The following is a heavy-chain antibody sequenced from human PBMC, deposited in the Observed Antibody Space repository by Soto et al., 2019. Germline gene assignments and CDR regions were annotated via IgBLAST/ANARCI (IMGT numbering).Heavy chain of an antibody. Sequence: GGSLRLSCAASGFTFSDYYMSWIRQAPGKGLEWVSYISSSSSYTNYADSVKGRFTISRDNAKNSLYLQMNSLRAEDTAVYYCARDFKYGDYVFWSDYYGMDVWGQGTTVTVSS. CDR3: ARDFKYGDYVFWSDYYGMDV. CDR1: GFTFSDYY. D-gene: IGHD3-3*01. V-gene: IGHV3-11*06. CDR2: ISSSSSYT. J-gene: IGHJ6*02.